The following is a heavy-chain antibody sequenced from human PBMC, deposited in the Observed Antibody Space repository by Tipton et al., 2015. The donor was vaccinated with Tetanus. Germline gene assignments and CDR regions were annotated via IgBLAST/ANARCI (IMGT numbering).Heavy chain of an antibody. CDR2: ISAYNGNT. CDR1: GYTFTSYG. J-gene: IGHJ4*02. D-gene: IGHD2-15*01. CDR3: ARDVGGSVPSVADY. Sequence: QLVQSGAEVKKPGASVKVSCKASGYTFTSYGISWVRQAPGQGLEWMGWISAYNGNTNYAQKLRGRVTMTTDTSTSPAYMELSSLRSDDTAVYYCARDVGGSVPSVADYWGQGTLVTVSS. V-gene: IGHV1-18*01.